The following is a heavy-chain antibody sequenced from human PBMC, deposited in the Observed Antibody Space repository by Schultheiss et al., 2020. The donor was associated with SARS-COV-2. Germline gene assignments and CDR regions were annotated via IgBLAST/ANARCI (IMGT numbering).Heavy chain of an antibody. V-gene: IGHV1-69*05. CDR2: IIPFFGAT. Sequence: SVKVSCKASGGTFSSYAISWVRQAPGQGLEWMGGIIPFFGATQYAQRFQGRVTMTRDTSTSTVYMELSSLRSEDTAVYYCARPTIAAAGTDYYYYGMDVWGQGTTVTVSS. CDR3: ARPTIAAAGTDYYYYGMDV. J-gene: IGHJ6*02. CDR1: GGTFSSYA. D-gene: IGHD6-13*01.